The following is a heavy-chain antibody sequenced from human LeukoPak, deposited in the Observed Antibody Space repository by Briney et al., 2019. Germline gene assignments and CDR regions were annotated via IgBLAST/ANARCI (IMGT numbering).Heavy chain of an antibody. CDR1: GGTFSSYS. Sequence: SVKVSCKASGGTFSSYSINWVRQAPGQGLEWMGRIIPSVGIANYAQMFQGRVTITADKSTTTAYMELSSLRSEDTAVYYCARRSGYDWGYFDYWGQGTLVTVSS. V-gene: IGHV1-69*02. J-gene: IGHJ4*02. D-gene: IGHD5-12*01. CDR3: ARRSGYDWGYFDY. CDR2: IIPSVGIA.